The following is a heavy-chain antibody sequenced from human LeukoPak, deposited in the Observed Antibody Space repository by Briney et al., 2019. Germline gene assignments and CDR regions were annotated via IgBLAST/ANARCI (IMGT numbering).Heavy chain of an antibody. CDR2: IYMSGNT. J-gene: IGHJ5*02. Sequence: SETLSLTCTVSGGSISSDIYYWSWIRQPAGKGLECIGRIYMSGNTNYNLSLKSRLTISVDTSKNQFSLKLSSVTAADTAVYYCAGTRRYWSGGSCYNWFDPWGQGTLFTVSS. D-gene: IGHD2-15*01. CDR1: GGSISSDIYY. CDR3: AGTRRYWSGGSCYNWFDP. V-gene: IGHV4-61*02.